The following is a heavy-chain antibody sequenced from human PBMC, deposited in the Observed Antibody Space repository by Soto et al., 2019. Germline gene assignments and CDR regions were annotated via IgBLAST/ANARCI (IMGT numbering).Heavy chain of an antibody. CDR2: ISFDGKKS. D-gene: IGHD2-15*01. Sequence: QVQLVESGGGVVQPGGSLRLSCAASGFVLSGYAMHWVRQAPGKGLEWVAVISFDGKKSYYADSVKGRFAISRDNSQNKVFLQMNSLRPADTAVDDCARPDYCRGGSCYTGPKYFQHWGQGALVTVSS. J-gene: IGHJ1*01. CDR3: ARPDYCRGGSCYTGPKYFQH. V-gene: IGHV3-30*09. CDR1: GFVLSGYA.